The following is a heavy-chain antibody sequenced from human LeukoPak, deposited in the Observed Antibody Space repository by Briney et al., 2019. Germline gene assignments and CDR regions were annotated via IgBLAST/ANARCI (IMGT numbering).Heavy chain of an antibody. CDR1: GYTLTELS. Sequence: ASVKVSCKVSGYTLTELSMHWVRQAPGKGLEWMGGFDPEDGETIYAQKFQGRVTMTEDTSTDTAYMELSSLRSEDTAVYYCATSNTGDCSSTSCYYFDYWGQGTLVTVSS. CDR3: ATSNTGDCSSTSCYYFDY. J-gene: IGHJ4*02. CDR2: FDPEDGET. V-gene: IGHV1-24*01. D-gene: IGHD2-2*01.